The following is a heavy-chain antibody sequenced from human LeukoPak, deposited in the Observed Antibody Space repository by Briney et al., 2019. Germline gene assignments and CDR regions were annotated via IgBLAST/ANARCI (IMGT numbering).Heavy chain of an antibody. Sequence: GGSLRLSCAASGFTFSSYTTHWVRQAPGKGLEWVAVISYDGSNKYYADSVKGRFTISRDNSKNTLYLQMNSLRAEDTAVYYCARQSWYSGSYYLGYWGQGTLVTVSS. CDR2: ISYDGSNK. V-gene: IGHV3-30-3*01. D-gene: IGHD1-26*01. CDR1: GFTFSSYT. J-gene: IGHJ4*02. CDR3: ARQSWYSGSYYLGY.